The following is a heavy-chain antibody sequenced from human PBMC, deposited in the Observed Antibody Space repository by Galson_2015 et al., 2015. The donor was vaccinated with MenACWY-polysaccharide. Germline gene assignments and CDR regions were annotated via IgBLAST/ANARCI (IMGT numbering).Heavy chain of an antibody. CDR2: ISAYNGNK. V-gene: IGHV1-18*01. CDR3: ARDQGAGYCSGGSCYGAFDI. J-gene: IGHJ3*02. D-gene: IGHD2-15*01. CDR1: GYTFTSCG. Sequence: SVKVSCKASGYTFTSCGISWVRQAPGKGLEWMGWISAYNGNKNYAQKLQGRVTMTTDTSTSTAYMELRSLRSDDTAVYYCARDQGAGYCSGGSCYGAFDIWGQGTMVTVSS.